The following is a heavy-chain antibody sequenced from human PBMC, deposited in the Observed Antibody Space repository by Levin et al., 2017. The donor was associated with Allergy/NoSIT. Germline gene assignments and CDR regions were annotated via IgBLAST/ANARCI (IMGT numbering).Heavy chain of an antibody. V-gene: IGHV5-51*01. D-gene: IGHD6-19*01. Sequence: GESLKISCKGSGYSFTSYWIGWVRQMPGKGLEWMGIIYPGDSDTRYSPSFQGQVTISADKSISTAYLQWSSLKASDTAMYYCARRQWLDERTLYYYYGMDGWGQGTTVTVSS. CDR2: IYPGDSDT. CDR3: ARRQWLDERTLYYYYGMDG. CDR1: GYSFTSYW. J-gene: IGHJ6*02.